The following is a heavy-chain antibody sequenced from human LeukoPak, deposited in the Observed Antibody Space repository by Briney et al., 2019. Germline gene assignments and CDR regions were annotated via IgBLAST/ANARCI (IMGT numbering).Heavy chain of an antibody. V-gene: IGHV4-39*01. CDR2: IYYSGST. J-gene: IGHJ6*03. CDR1: GVSISSSSYY. CDR3: KGSERGILTGYTSYYYYYYYMDV. Sequence: SETLSLTCTVSGVSISSSSYYWGWIRQPPGKGLEWIGSIYYSGSTYYNPSLKSRVTISVDTSKNQFSLKLSSVTAADTAVYYCKGSERGILTGYTSYYYYYYYMDVWGKGTTVTISS. D-gene: IGHD3-9*01.